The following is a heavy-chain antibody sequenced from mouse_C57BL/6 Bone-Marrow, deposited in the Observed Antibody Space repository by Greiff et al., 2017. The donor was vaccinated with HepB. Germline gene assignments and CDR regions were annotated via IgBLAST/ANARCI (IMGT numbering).Heavy chain of an antibody. CDR3: ARNFGPFYYYGYFDY. D-gene: IGHD1-1*01. CDR2: IWTGGGT. V-gene: IGHV2-9-1*01. CDR1: GFSLTSYA. J-gene: IGHJ2*01. Sequence: VMLVESGPGLVAPSQSLSITCTVSGFSLTSYAISWVRQPPGKGLEWLGVIWTGGGTNYNSALKSRLSNSKDNSKSQVFLKMNSLQTDDTARYYCARNFGPFYYYGYFDYWGQGTTLTVSS.